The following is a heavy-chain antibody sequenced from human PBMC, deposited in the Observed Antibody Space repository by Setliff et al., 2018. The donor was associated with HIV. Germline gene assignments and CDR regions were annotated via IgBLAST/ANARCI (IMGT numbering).Heavy chain of an antibody. J-gene: IGHJ6*02. CDR2: LISMFKIP. Sequence: VASVKVSCKTSGGTFRSQAISWVRQAPGQGLEWMGGLISMFKIPQIAQKFQGGVTITADESTSTAYMGLSSLTSEDTAVYYCARGGWSGGGPLHYSYYYLDVWGQGTAVTVSS. D-gene: IGHD2-15*01. CDR3: ARGGWSGGGPLHYSYYYLDV. CDR1: GGTFRSQA. V-gene: IGHV1-69*13.